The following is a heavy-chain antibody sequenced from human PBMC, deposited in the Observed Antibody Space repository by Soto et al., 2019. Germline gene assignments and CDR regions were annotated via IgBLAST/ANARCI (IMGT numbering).Heavy chain of an antibody. CDR1: GYTFTNYG. D-gene: IGHD6-6*01. CDR2: ISAYNGDT. CDR3: ARVRQLVSYFYYYMDV. J-gene: IGHJ6*03. Sequence: QVQLLQSGAEVKKPGASVKVSCKASGYTFTNYGITWVRQAPGQGLEWMGWISAYNGDTHYTQRLQGRVTITTDTSTSTGYMELSGLRSDDTAVYYCARVRQLVSYFYYYMDVWGKGTTVTVSS. V-gene: IGHV1-18*01.